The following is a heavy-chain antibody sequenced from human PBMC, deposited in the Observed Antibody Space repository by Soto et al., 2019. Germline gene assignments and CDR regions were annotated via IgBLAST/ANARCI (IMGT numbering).Heavy chain of an antibody. CDR3: ARGRVNYYGSGSYGLAYYYGMDV. CDR1: GGSFSGYY. Sequence: SETLSLTCAVYGGSFSGYYWSWIRQPPGKGLEWIGEINHSGSTNYNPSLKSRVTISVDTSKNQFSLKLSSVTAADTAVYYCARGRVNYYGSGSYGLAYYYGMDVWGQGTTVT. J-gene: IGHJ6*02. D-gene: IGHD3-10*01. V-gene: IGHV4-34*01. CDR2: INHSGST.